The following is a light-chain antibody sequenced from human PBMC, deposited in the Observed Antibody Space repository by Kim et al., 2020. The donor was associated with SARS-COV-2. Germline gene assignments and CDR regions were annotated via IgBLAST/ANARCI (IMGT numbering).Light chain of an antibody. CDR2: LAY. J-gene: IGKJ2*01. Sequence: ASVGDRITISCRASQDISTNLAWVQQKPGEAPMSLIYLAYKLQSGGPSRFSGSGSGIHFVLTISSLQPEDFGTYYCQQYSEYPRTFGQGTKVDIK. CDR1: QDISTN. CDR3: QQYSEYPRT. V-gene: IGKV1-16*01.